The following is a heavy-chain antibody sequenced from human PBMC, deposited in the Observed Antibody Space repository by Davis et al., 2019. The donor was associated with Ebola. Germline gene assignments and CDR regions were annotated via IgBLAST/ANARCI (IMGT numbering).Heavy chain of an antibody. CDR2: IYSDGST. Sequence: GESLKISCAASGFTVTHSYMSWFRQAPGKGLEWVSLIYSDGSTKYADSVKGRFTISRDNSKNTLYLRMNSLRAEDTAVYYCASTRDLAYFDSWGQGSLVTVSS. CDR1: GFTVTHSY. CDR3: ASTRDLAYFDS. J-gene: IGHJ4*02. D-gene: IGHD2-15*01. V-gene: IGHV3-53*01.